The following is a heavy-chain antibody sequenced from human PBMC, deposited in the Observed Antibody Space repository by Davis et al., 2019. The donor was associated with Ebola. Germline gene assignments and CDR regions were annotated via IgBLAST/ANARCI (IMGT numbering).Heavy chain of an antibody. CDR3: ARDLFNNSWHYYNYAMDV. J-gene: IGHJ6*02. Sequence: GESLKISCAASGFSFSSYAMHWVRKAPGKGPEHVSAISTTGATTDYADSVKGRFTISRDTSKNTLYLQMGSLRPEDMAVYYCARDLFNNSWHYYNYAMDVWGQGTTVTVSS. CDR1: GFSFSSYA. CDR2: ISTTGATT. V-gene: IGHV3-64*02. D-gene: IGHD6-13*01.